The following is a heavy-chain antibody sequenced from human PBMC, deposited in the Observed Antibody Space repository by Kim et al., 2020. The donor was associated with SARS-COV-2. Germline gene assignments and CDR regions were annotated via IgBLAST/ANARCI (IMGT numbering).Heavy chain of an antibody. D-gene: IGHD2-21*01. Sequence: SETLSLTCTVSGDSVRNTSNYWAWIRQPPGRGLEWIATVYFNGNSFYGPSLKSRATVSIDTSLNRLSLSLVSVTAADTALYYCARLRGKTSVARYFFDSWGQGSLDTVSS. V-gene: IGHV4-39*01. CDR3: ARLRGKTSVARYFFDS. J-gene: IGHJ5*01. CDR1: GDSVRNTSNY. CDR2: VYFNGNS.